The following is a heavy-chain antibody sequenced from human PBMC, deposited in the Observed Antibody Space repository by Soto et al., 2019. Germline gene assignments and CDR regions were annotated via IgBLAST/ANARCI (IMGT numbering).Heavy chain of an antibody. CDR3: AKDTSGYYDAFDI. Sequence: GGSLRLSCAASGFTFSSYAMSWVRQAPGKGLEWVSAISGSGGSTYYADSVKGRFTISRDNSKNTLYLQMNSLRAEDTAAYYCAKDTSGYYDAFDIWGQVTMVTVS. CDR1: GFTFSSYA. J-gene: IGHJ3*02. V-gene: IGHV3-23*01. D-gene: IGHD3-3*01. CDR2: ISGSGGST.